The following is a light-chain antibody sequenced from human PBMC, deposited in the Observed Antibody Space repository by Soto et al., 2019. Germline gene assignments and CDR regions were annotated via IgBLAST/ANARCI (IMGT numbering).Light chain of an antibody. J-gene: IGKJ1*01. Sequence: EIVLTQSPGTLSLSPGERATLSCRASQSVSSNYLAWYQQKPGQAPRLLIYDASSRATGIPDRFSGSGSGTDFTLTIIRLEPEDFAVYYCQQYGSSPCTFGQGTKVEIK. CDR3: QQYGSSPCT. CDR1: QSVSSNY. CDR2: DAS. V-gene: IGKV3-20*01.